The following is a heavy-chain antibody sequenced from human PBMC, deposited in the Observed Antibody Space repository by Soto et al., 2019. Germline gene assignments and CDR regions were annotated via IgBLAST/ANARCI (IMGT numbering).Heavy chain of an antibody. D-gene: IGHD1-26*01. CDR2: ISAYNGNT. Sequence: QVQLVQSGAEVKKPGASVKVSCKASGYTFTSYGISWVRQAPGQGLEWMGWISAYNGNTNYAQKLQGRVTMTTDTSTSTADMELRSLRSDDTAVYYCAREAVGATQIDAFDIWGQGTMVTVSS. J-gene: IGHJ3*02. CDR1: GYTFTSYG. CDR3: AREAVGATQIDAFDI. V-gene: IGHV1-18*01.